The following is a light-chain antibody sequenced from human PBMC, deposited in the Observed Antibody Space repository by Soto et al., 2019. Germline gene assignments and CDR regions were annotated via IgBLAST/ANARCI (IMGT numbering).Light chain of an antibody. Sequence: EIVLTQSPATLSLSPGERATLSCRASQSVSSYLAWYQQKPGQAPRLLIYGASTRATSIPARFSGSGSGTEFTLTISSLQSEDFAVYYCQQYNNWPRGTFGQGTKVDIK. J-gene: IGKJ1*01. CDR1: QSVSSY. CDR3: QQYNNWPRGT. CDR2: GAS. V-gene: IGKV3-15*01.